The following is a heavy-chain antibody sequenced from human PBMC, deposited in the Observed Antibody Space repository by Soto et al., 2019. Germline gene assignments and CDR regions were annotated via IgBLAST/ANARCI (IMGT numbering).Heavy chain of an antibody. D-gene: IGHD4-17*01. CDR1: GFTFSSYG. V-gene: IGHV3-30*18. CDR3: AKDRGALRWSEEHYYFDY. J-gene: IGHJ4*02. Sequence: EGSLRLSCAASGFTFSSYGMHWVRQAPGKGLEWVAVISYDGRNKYYADAVKGRFTISRDNSKNTLYLQTNSLRAEDTAVYYCAKDRGALRWSEEHYYFDYWGQGTLVTVSS. CDR2: ISYDGRNK.